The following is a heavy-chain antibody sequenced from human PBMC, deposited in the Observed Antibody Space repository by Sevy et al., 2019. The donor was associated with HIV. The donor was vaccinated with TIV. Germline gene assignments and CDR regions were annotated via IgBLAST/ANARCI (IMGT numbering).Heavy chain of an antibody. CDR2: IWYDGSNK. V-gene: IGHV3-33*01. Sequence: GGSLRLSCAASGFTFSSYGMHWVRQAPGKGLEWVAVIWYDGSNKYYADSVKGRFTISRDNSKNTLYLQMNSMRAEDTAVYYCARDSSNYYDSSGYYYEYFDYWGQGTLVTVSS. D-gene: IGHD3-22*01. CDR3: ARDSSNYYDSSGYYYEYFDY. CDR1: GFTFSSYG. J-gene: IGHJ4*02.